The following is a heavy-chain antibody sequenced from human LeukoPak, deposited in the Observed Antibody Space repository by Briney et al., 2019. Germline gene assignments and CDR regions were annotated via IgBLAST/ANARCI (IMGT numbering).Heavy chain of an antibody. D-gene: IGHD4-4*01. CDR1: GGSISSNY. V-gene: IGHV4-59*01. Sequence: PSETLSLTCTVSGGSISSNYWNWIRQPPGKGLEWIGYMYYSGSTNYNPSLKSRVTISVDTSKNQFSLKLSSVTAADTAVYYCARGDRYSNYHPFDHWGQGTLVTVSS. CDR2: MYYSGST. J-gene: IGHJ4*02. CDR3: ARGDRYSNYHPFDH.